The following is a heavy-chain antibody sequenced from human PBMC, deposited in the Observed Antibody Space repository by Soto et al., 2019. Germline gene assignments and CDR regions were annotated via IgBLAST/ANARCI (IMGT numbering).Heavy chain of an antibody. Sequence: QVQLQQWGAGLLKPSETLSLNCAVYGGSCSGYCWSWIRQPPGKGLEGIGEINDSGGTNYNPSLKSRVSISVDTSKNQFSLNLSSVTAADTAVYHCARGRKAYSSSWYVDWGQGTLVTVSS. CDR1: GGSCSGYC. V-gene: IGHV4-34*01. D-gene: IGHD6-13*01. J-gene: IGHJ4*02. CDR2: INDSGGT. CDR3: ARGRKAYSSSWYVD.